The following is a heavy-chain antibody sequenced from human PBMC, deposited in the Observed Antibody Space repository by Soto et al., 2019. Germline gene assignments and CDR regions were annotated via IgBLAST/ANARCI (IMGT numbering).Heavy chain of an antibody. CDR3: ARRNHSSREYYFDY. V-gene: IGHV4-31*03. Sequence: SETLSLTCTVSGGSISSGGYYWSWIRQHPGKGLEWIGYIYYSGSTYYNPSLKSRVTISVDTSKNQFPLKLSSVTAADTAVYYCARRNHSSREYYFDYWGRGTMVTVSS. J-gene: IGHJ4*02. D-gene: IGHD6-13*01. CDR1: GGSISSGGYY. CDR2: IYYSGST.